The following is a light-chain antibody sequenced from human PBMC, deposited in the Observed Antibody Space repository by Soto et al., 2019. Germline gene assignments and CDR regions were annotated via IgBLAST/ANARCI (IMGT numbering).Light chain of an antibody. Sequence: QSVLTQPRSVSGSPGQSVTISCTGTSSDVGGYNYVSWYQQHPGKAPKLIIYAVSGRPSGVPDRFSGSKSGNTASLTISGLQADDEADYYCCSLTTSHTYVFGSGTKVTVL. CDR2: AVS. CDR3: CSLTTSHTYV. V-gene: IGLV2-11*01. J-gene: IGLJ1*01. CDR1: SSDVGGYNY.